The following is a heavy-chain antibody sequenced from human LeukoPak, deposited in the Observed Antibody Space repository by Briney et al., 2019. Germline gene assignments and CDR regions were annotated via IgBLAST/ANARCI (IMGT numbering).Heavy chain of an antibody. CDR3: ARPYCSGGDCLRYFDL. CDR2: INPNSGGT. J-gene: IGHJ2*01. D-gene: IGHD2-15*01. V-gene: IGHV1-2*06. Sequence: ASVKVSCKASGYTFTCYYMHWVRQAPGQGLEWMGRINPNSGGTNYAQKFQGRVTMTRDTSISTAYMELSRLRSEDTAVYYCARPYCSGGDCLRYFDLWGRGTLITASS. CDR1: GYTFTCYY.